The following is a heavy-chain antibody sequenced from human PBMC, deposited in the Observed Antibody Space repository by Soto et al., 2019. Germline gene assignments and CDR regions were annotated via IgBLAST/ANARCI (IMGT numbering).Heavy chain of an antibody. J-gene: IGHJ5*02. Sequence: QVQLVESGGGVVQPGRSLRLSCAASGFTFSSYAMHWVRQAPGKGLEWVAVISFDGNNKYYADSVKGRFTISRDNSKNTLYLQMDSLRAEDTAVYYCARGGPYSSNYYYWSDPWGQGTLVTVSS. D-gene: IGHD6-13*01. CDR1: GFTFSSYA. CDR2: ISFDGNNK. CDR3: ARGGPYSSNYYYWSDP. V-gene: IGHV3-30-3*01.